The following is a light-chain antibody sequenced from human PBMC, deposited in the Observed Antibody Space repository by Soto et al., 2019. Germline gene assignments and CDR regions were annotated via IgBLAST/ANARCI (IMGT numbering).Light chain of an antibody. CDR1: QGISNY. CDR3: QNYNSGPRT. J-gene: IGKJ1*01. Sequence: DIPMTQSPSSLSASVGDRVTITSRASQGISNYLAWYQQKPGKVPKLLIYAASTLQSGVPSRFSGSGSGTDFTLTISSLQPDDVSTYYCQNYNSGPRTFGQGTKVEIK. V-gene: IGKV1-27*01. CDR2: AAS.